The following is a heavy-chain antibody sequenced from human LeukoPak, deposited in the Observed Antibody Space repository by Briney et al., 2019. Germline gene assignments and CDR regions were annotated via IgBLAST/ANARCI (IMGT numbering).Heavy chain of an antibody. CDR3: ARDLPLHRIQLWFPYYFDY. V-gene: IGHV3-21*01. CDR1: HFTFNSYW. D-gene: IGHD5-18*01. CDR2: ISSSSSYI. Sequence: NAGGSLRLSGAASHFTFNSYWMSWVRQAPGKGLEWVSSISSSSSYIYYADSVKGRFTISRDNAKNSLYLQMNSLRAEDTAVYYCARDLPLHRIQLWFPYYFDYWGQGTLVTVSS. J-gene: IGHJ4*02.